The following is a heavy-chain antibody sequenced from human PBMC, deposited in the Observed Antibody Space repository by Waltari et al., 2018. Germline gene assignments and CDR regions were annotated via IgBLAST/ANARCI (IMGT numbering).Heavy chain of an antibody. CDR1: GGTFSSYA. J-gene: IGHJ6*02. Sequence: QVQLVQSGAEVKKPGSSVKVSRKASGGTFSSYAISWVRQAPGQGLEWMGGIIPIFGTANYAQKFQGRVTITADESTSTAYMELSSLRSEDTAVYYCARRGGYSPYYYYYYGMDVWGQGTTVTVSS. V-gene: IGHV1-69*01. CDR2: IIPIFGTA. CDR3: ARRGGYSPYYYYYYGMDV. D-gene: IGHD2-15*01.